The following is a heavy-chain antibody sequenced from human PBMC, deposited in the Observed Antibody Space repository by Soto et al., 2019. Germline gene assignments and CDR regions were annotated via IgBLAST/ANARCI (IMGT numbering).Heavy chain of an antibody. J-gene: IGHJ2*01. D-gene: IGHD3-9*01. Sequence: QHPGKGLEWIGYIYYSGSTYYNQSLKSRVTISVDPSKTQFSLKLSSVTAADTRTQSCFFQAEDSIRDCPPVSAFLLNRSSDL. V-gene: IGHV4-31*02. CDR3: FFQAEDSIRDCPPVSAFLLNRSSDL. CDR2: IYYSGST.